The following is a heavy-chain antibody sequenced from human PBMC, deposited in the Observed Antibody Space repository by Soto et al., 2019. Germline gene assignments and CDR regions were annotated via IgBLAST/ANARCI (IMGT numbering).Heavy chain of an antibody. J-gene: IGHJ4*02. CDR2: ISYDGSNK. CDR3: AGEDAPHLKYSSGFDY. Sequence: QVQLVESGGGVVQPGRSLRLSCAASGFTFSSYAMHWVRQAPGKGLEWVAVISYDGSNKYYADSVKGRFTISRDNSKNTLYLQMNSLRAEDTAVYYCAGEDAPHLKYSSGFDYWGQGTLVTVSS. D-gene: IGHD6-19*01. CDR1: GFTFSSYA. V-gene: IGHV3-30-3*01.